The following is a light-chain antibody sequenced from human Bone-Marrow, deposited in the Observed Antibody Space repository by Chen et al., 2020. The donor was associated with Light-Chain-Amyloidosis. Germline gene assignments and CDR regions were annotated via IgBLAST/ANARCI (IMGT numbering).Light chain of an antibody. V-gene: IGLV3-21*02. CDR2: DNS. J-gene: IGLJ3*02. CDR3: QVWDRSSDRPV. CDR1: NIGSTS. Sequence: SYVLTQPSSVSGATGQTATIACGGENIGSTSVHWYQQTPGQAPLLVVYDNSDRPSVIPERLSGSNSGNTATLTISRVEAGDEADYYCQVWDRSSDRPVFGGGTKLTVL.